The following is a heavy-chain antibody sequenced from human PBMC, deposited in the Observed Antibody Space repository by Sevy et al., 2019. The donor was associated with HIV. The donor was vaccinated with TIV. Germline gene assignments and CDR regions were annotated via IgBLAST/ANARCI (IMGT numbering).Heavy chain of an antibody. D-gene: IGHD2-8*01. CDR1: GFAFYDYS. V-gene: IGHV3-23*01. Sequence: GGSLRLSCAASGFAFYDYSMSWIRQAPGKGLEWVANLSFGGGKINYADSVKGRFTISRDNSKNSLYLQMDNLRVEDTDLYYCAREGCTRPHDYWGQGTRVTVSS. J-gene: IGHJ4*02. CDR2: LSFGGGKI. CDR3: AREGCTRPHDY.